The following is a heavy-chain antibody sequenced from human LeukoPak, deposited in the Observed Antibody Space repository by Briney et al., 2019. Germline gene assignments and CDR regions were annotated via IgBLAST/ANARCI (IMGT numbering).Heavy chain of an antibody. CDR2: ISAYNGNT. CDR3: AKDSGLIAAAGNFGY. D-gene: IGHD6-13*01. J-gene: IGHJ4*02. CDR1: GYTFTSYG. V-gene: IGHV1-18*01. Sequence: ASVKVSCKASGYTFTSYGISWVRQAPGQGLEWMGWISAYNGNTNYAQKLQGRVTMTTDTSTSTAYMELRSLRSDDTAVYYCAKDSGLIAAAGNFGYWGQGTLVTVSS.